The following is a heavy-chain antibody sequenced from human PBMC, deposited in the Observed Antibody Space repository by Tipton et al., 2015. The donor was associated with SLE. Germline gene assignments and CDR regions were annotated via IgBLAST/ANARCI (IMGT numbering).Heavy chain of an antibody. Sequence: SLRLSCAASGFTFDDYAMHWVRHAPGKGLEWVSGISWNSGSIGYADSVKGRFTISRDNAKNSLYLQMNSLRAEDTASYYCAKDMSSVEYQSFNYWGQGTLVTVSS. D-gene: IGHD2/OR15-2a*01. J-gene: IGHJ4*02. CDR1: GFTFDDYA. CDR2: ISWNSGSI. CDR3: AKDMSSVEYQSFNY. V-gene: IGHV3-9*01.